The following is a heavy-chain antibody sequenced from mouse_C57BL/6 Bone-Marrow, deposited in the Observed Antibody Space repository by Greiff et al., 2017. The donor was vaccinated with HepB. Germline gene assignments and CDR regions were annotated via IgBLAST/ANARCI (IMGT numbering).Heavy chain of an antibody. D-gene: IGHD2-12*01. CDR1: GFSSTSYG. CDR2: IWGVGST. V-gene: IGHV2-6*01. Sequence: VQWVESRPGLVAPSQSLSITCTVSGFSSTSYGVDWVRQSPGKGLEWLGVIWGVGSTNYNSALKSRLSISKDNSKSQVFLKMNSLQTDDTAMYYCATLSYGFAYWGQGTLVTVSA. J-gene: IGHJ3*01. CDR3: ATLSYGFAY.